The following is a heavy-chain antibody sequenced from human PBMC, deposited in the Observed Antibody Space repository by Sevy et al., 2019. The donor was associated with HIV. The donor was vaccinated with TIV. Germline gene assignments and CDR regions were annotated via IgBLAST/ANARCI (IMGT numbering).Heavy chain of an antibody. CDR2: INTYNGNT. Sequence: ASVKVSCKASGYTFTNYGISWVRQAPGQGLEWMGWINTYNGNTNYAQKLQGRVTMTTDTSTSTAYMELRSLRSDDTAVYYCARVFTRWGSGYYGPEAFDIWGQETMVTVSS. CDR1: GYTFTNYG. CDR3: ARVFTRWGSGYYGPEAFDI. J-gene: IGHJ3*02. V-gene: IGHV1-18*04. D-gene: IGHD3-22*01.